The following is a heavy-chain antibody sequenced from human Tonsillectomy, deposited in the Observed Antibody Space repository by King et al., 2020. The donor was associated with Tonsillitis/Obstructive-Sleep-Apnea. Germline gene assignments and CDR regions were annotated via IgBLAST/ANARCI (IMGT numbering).Heavy chain of an antibody. CDR1: GGSFSGYY. CDR2: INHSGST. Sequence: VQLQQWGAGLLKPSETLSLTCAVYGGSFSGYYWSWIRQPPGKGLEWIGEINHSGSTNYNPSLKSRVTISVDTSKNQFSLKLSSVTAADTAVYYCARGRWLVVYPSWFDPWGQGTLVTVSS. J-gene: IGHJ5*02. V-gene: IGHV4-34*01. CDR3: ARGRWLVVYPSWFDP. D-gene: IGHD2-8*02.